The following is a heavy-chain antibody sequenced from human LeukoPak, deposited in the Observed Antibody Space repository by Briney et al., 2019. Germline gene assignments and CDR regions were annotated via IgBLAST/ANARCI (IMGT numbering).Heavy chain of an antibody. J-gene: IGHJ4*02. Sequence: SVKVSCKASGGTFSSYAISWVRQAPGQGLEWMGGIIPIFGTANYAQKFQGRVTITADESTSTAYMELSSLRSEDTAVYYCAGIVVAPPGGALWPFDYWGQGTLVTVSS. CDR3: AGIVVAPPGGALWPFDY. CDR1: GGTFSSYA. CDR2: IIPIFGTA. V-gene: IGHV1-69*13. D-gene: IGHD3-22*01.